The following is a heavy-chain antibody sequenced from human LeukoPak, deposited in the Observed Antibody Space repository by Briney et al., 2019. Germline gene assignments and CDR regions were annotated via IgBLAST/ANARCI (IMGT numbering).Heavy chain of an antibody. J-gene: IGHJ4*02. V-gene: IGHV4-59*08. CDR3: ARHTWSPGGGWYPSLDY. Sequence: MSSETLSLTCTVSGGSISSYYWSWIRQPPGKGLGWTGYIYYSGSTNYNPSLKSRVTISVDTSKNQFSLKLSSVTAADTAVYYCARHTWSPGGGWYPSLDYWGQGTLVTVSS. D-gene: IGHD6-19*01. CDR1: GGSISSYY. CDR2: IYYSGST.